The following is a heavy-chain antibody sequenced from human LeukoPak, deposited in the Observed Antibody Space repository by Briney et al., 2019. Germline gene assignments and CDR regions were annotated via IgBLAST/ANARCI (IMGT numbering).Heavy chain of an antibody. CDR3: AKDLKRGQQLRWFDP. D-gene: IGHD6-13*01. V-gene: IGHV3-23*01. J-gene: IGHJ5*02. CDR1: GFTFSSYA. Sequence: PGGSLRLSCAASGFTFSSYAMRWVRQAPGKGLEWVSAISGSGGSTYYADSVKGRFTISRDNSKNTLYLQMNSLRAEDTAVYYCAKDLKRGQQLRWFDPWGQGTLVTVSS. CDR2: ISGSGGST.